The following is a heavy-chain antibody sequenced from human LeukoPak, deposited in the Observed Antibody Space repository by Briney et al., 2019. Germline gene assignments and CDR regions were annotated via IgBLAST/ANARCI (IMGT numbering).Heavy chain of an antibody. CDR3: ARGSYYMDV. Sequence: GGSLRLSCAVSGFTFSAYAMHWVRQAPGKGLEWVAVISYDGSNKYYADSVKGRFTISRDNSKNTLYLQMNSLRAEDTAVYYCARGSYYMDVWGKGTTVTVSS. CDR2: ISYDGSNK. V-gene: IGHV3-30*01. CDR1: GFTFSAYA. J-gene: IGHJ6*03.